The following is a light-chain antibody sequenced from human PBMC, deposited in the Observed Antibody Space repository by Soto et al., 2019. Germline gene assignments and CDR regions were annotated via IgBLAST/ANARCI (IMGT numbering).Light chain of an antibody. CDR2: DAS. Sequence: IQMTQSPSTLSASVGDRVSVTCRASQSISNRLAWYHQKPGKTPNLLIYDASNLGSGVPSRFSGSGSGTEFTLTISSPQPDDFATYYCQQYDTYSTFGQGTKVDIK. V-gene: IGKV1-5*01. CDR3: QQYDTYST. CDR1: QSISNR. J-gene: IGKJ1*01.